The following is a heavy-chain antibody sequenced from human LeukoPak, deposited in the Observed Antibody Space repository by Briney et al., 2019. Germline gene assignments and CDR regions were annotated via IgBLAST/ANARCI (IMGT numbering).Heavy chain of an antibody. D-gene: IGHD6-13*01. V-gene: IGHV3-23*01. Sequence: GGSLRLSCAASGFTFSSYAMSWVRQAPGKGLDWVSGISGSGVSTYYADSVKGRFTISRDNSKNTLYLQMNSLRAEDTAVYYCAKVAAAGPGNTYYFDYWGQGTLVTVSS. CDR3: AKVAAAGPGNTYYFDY. J-gene: IGHJ4*02. CDR1: GFTFSSYA. CDR2: ISGSGVST.